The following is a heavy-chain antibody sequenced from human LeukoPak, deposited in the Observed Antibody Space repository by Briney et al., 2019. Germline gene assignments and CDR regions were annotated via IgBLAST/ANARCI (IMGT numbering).Heavy chain of an antibody. D-gene: IGHD6-19*01. Sequence: GGTLRLSCAASGFTFSSYAMSWVRQAPGKGLEWVSAIYDSGGSTYYAHSVKGRFTISRDNSKTTLYLRMNSLRAEDTAVYYCAKDLRYSSGWYVQFDYWGQGTLVT. CDR3: AKDLRYSSGWYVQFDY. CDR2: IYDSGGST. CDR1: GFTFSSYA. V-gene: IGHV3-23*01. J-gene: IGHJ4*02.